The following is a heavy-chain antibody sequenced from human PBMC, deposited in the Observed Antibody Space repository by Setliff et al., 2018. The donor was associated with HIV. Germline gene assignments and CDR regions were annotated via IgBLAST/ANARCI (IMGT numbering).Heavy chain of an antibody. CDR1: GFAFSSYG. Sequence: GGSLRLSCAASGFAFSSYGMNWVRQAPGKGLEWVSSISSTSTYIDYADSVKGRFTISRDNAKNSLLLQMNSLRAEDTAVYYCARGYYYDSSRPNPWGQGTLVTVSS. D-gene: IGHD3-22*01. CDR2: ISSTSTYI. CDR3: ARGYYYDSSRPNP. J-gene: IGHJ5*02. V-gene: IGHV3-21*01.